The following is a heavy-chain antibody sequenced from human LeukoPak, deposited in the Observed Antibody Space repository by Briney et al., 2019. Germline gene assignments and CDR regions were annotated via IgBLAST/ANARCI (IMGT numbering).Heavy chain of an antibody. J-gene: IGHJ4*02. V-gene: IGHV5-51*01. CDR1: GYSFTTYW. CDR3: TRHLVVGSWVDY. Sequence: GESVKLSCKGSGYSFTTYWIGWVRPLPAKCLEWMGIIYPGDSDTTYSPSFQGHDIMSVDKSISTAYLQWSSLKASDTAMYYCTRHLVVGSWVDYWGQGTLVTVSS. D-gene: IGHD6-13*01. CDR2: IYPGDSDT.